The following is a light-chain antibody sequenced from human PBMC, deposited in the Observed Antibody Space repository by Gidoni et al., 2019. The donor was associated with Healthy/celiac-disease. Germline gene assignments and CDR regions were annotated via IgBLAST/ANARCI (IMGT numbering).Light chain of an antibody. J-gene: IGLJ2*01. CDR2: RNN. V-gene: IGLV1-47*01. CDR1: SSNIGSNY. CDR3: AAWDDSLSALV. Sequence: QSVLTQPPSASGTPGQRVTISCSGSSSNIGSNYVYWYQQLPGTAPKLLIHRNNQRPSGVPDLFSGSKSGTSASLAISGLRSEDEADYYCAAWDDSLSALVFGGGTKLTVL.